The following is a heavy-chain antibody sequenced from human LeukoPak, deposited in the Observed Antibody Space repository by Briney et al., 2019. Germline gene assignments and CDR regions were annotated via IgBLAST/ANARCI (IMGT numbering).Heavy chain of an antibody. J-gene: IGHJ4*02. CDR1: GGSISSTSYY. Sequence: PSETLSLTCTVSGGSISSTSYYWGWIRQPPGKGLEWIGSINYSGTTFYSPSLKSRVTISVDASKDQFSLELSSVTAADTAVYYCATRRVIVGATPYFDYWGQGTPVAVSS. CDR2: INYSGTT. CDR3: ATRRVIVGATPYFDY. V-gene: IGHV4-39*01. D-gene: IGHD1-26*01.